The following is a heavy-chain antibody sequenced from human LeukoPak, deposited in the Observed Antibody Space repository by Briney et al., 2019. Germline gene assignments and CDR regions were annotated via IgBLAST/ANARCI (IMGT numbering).Heavy chain of an antibody. Sequence: PQTLSLTCTVSGGPISSGGYYWSWIRQPPGKGLEWIGYIYHSGSTYYNPSLKSRVTISVDRSKNQFSLKLSSVTAADTAVYYCARGLTGRFAPPGYWGQGTLVTVSS. CDR1: GGPISSGGYY. D-gene: IGHD7-27*01. CDR3: ARGLTGRFAPPGY. CDR2: IYHSGST. V-gene: IGHV4-30-2*01. J-gene: IGHJ4*02.